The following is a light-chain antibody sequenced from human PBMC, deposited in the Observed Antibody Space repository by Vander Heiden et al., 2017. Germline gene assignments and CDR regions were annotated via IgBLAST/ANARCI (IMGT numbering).Light chain of an antibody. CDR1: QSVTSNY. Sequence: EIVLTQSPGTLSSAPGERATLSCRASQSVTSNYLAWYQQKPGQAPRLLIYGASTRATGIPDRFSGSGYGTYFSLTISRREPEDFAVYYCQQNGSSPTWAFGQGTKVEIK. CDR3: QQNGSSPTWA. J-gene: IGKJ1*01. CDR2: GAS. V-gene: IGKV3-20*01.